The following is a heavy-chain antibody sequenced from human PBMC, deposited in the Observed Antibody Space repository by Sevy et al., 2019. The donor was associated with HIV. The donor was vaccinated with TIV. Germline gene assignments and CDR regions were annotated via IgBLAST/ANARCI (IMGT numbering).Heavy chain of an antibody. Sequence: ASVKVSCKASGYTFTSYDINWVRQATGQGLEWMGWMNPNSGNKGYAQKFQGRVTMTRNTSIRKAYMELSSLRSEDTAVYYCARRRIAAAGTSYYYYGMDVWGQGTTVTVSS. CDR3: ARRRIAAAGTSYYYYGMDV. CDR1: GYTFTSYD. J-gene: IGHJ6*02. CDR2: MNPNSGNK. V-gene: IGHV1-8*01. D-gene: IGHD6-13*01.